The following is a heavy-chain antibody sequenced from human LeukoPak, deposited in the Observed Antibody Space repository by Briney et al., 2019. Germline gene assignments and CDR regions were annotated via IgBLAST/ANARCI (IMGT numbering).Heavy chain of an antibody. Sequence: SETLSLTCTVSGGSISSYYWSWIRQLPGKGLEWIGYIYYSGSTNYNPSPKSRVTISLDTSKNQFSLKLSSVTAADTAVYYCARGGYYNWFDPWGQGTLVTVSS. V-gene: IGHV4-59*01. J-gene: IGHJ5*02. CDR3: ARGGYYNWFDP. CDR2: IYYSGST. CDR1: GGSISSYY. D-gene: IGHD1-1*01.